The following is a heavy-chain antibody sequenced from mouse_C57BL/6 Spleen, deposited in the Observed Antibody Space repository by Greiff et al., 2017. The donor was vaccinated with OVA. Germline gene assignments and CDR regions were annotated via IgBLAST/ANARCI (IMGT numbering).Heavy chain of an antibody. J-gene: IGHJ2*01. D-gene: IGHD2-4*01. CDR1: GYTFTDYE. Sequence: QVQLQQSGAELVRPGASVTLSCKASGYTFTDYEMHWVKQTPVHGLEWIGAIDPETGGTAYNQKFKGKAILTADKSSSTAYMELRSLTSEDSAVYYCTSLYDYDGGFDYWGQGTTLTVSS. V-gene: IGHV1-15*01. CDR2: IDPETGGT. CDR3: TSLYDYDGGFDY.